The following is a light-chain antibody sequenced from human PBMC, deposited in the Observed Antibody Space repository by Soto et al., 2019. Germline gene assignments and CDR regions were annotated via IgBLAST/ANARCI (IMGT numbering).Light chain of an antibody. CDR2: GAS. CDR1: QSVNSNY. J-gene: IGKJ2*01. CDR3: QECGGSALYT. V-gene: IGKV3-20*01. Sequence: EIVLTQSPGTLSLSPGERATLSCRASQSVNSNYSAWYQQQPGQAPRLLIYGASNRATGIPDRVTGSGFGTDITGTISRLEPEDFALYDCQECGGSALYTCVEGTKLESK.